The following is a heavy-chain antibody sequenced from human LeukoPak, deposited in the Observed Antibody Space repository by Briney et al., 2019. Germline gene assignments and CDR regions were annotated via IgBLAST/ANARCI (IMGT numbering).Heavy chain of an antibody. D-gene: IGHD1-20*01. J-gene: IGHJ4*02. Sequence: GGSLRLSCAASGFIFSSYTMNWVRQAPGKGPEWVSSITTSGSYLYYADSVKGRFTISRDNAKNSLYLQMNSLRAEDTAVYYCARDPPFIIGTTFFDYWGQGTLVTVSS. CDR2: ITTSGSYL. V-gene: IGHV3-21*01. CDR3: ARDPPFIIGTTFFDY. CDR1: GFIFSSYT.